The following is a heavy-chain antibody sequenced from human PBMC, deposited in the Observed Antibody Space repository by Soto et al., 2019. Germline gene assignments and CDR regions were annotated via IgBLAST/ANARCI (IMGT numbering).Heavy chain of an antibody. V-gene: IGHV5-51*01. CDR3: ARQAYDTSGYRYFDF. CDR2: IFPDDSAT. D-gene: IGHD3-22*01. J-gene: IGHJ4*02. Sequence: GESLKISCKGSGYSFTSYWIGWVRQMPGKGLEWMGIIFPDDSATKYSPSFQGQVTISADKSIRTAYLQWSSLKASDTAIYYCARQAYDTSGYRYFDFWGQGTLVTVSS. CDR1: GYSFTSYW.